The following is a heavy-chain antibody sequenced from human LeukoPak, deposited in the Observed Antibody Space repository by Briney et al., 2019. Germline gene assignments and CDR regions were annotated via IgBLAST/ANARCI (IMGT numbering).Heavy chain of an antibody. CDR1: GYSISSGYY. CDR3: ARPLTSRSPEDY. V-gene: IGHV4-38-2*02. Sequence: SETLSLTCTVSGYSISSGYYWGWIRQPPGKGLEWIGSIYHSGSTYYNPSLKSRVTISVDTSKNQFSLKLSSVTAADTAVYYCARPLTSRSPEDYWGQGTLVTVSS. CDR2: IYHSGST. J-gene: IGHJ4*02.